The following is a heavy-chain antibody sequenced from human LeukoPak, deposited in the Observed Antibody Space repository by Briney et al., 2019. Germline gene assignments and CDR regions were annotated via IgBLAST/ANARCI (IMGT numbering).Heavy chain of an antibody. V-gene: IGHV1-18*01. CDR3: ARIVVDYVWGSYRYNPDY. CDR1: GYTFTSYG. CDR2: ISAYNGNT. J-gene: IGHJ4*02. D-gene: IGHD3-16*02. Sequence: ASVKVSCKASGYTFTSYGISWVREAPGQGLEWMGWISAYNGNTNYAQKLQGRVTMTTDTSTSTAYMELRSLRSDDTAVYYCARIVVDYVWGSYRYNPDYWGQETLVTVSS.